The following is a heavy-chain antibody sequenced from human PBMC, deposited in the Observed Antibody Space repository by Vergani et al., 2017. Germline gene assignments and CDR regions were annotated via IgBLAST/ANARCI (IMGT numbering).Heavy chain of an antibody. CDR3: ARQESCSGGSCYSMLWYFDL. J-gene: IGHJ2*01. Sequence: QLQLQESGPGLVKPSETLSLTCTVSGGSISSSSYYWGWIRQPPGKGLEWIGSIYYSGSTYYNPALKSRVTISVDTSKNQFSLMLSSVTAADTAVYYCARQESCSGGSCYSMLWYFDLWGRGTLVTVSS. V-gene: IGHV4-39*01. CDR2: IYYSGST. CDR1: GGSISSSSYY. D-gene: IGHD2-15*01.